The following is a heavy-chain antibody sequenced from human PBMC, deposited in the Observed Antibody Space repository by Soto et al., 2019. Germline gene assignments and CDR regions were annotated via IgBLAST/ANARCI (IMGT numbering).Heavy chain of an antibody. J-gene: IGHJ6*03. Sequence: QVQLQQWGAGLLKPSETLSLTCAVYGGSFSGYYWSWIRQTPGKGLEWSGEINDSGSTNYNPALESGVSVMVDTPKNQFSLKLSVVPAADAAVDYCARGLLRWFGGLSRRGGYYYCMDVWGKGTPVTVSS. CDR2: INDSGST. V-gene: IGHV4-34*01. CDR1: GGSFSGYY. D-gene: IGHD3-10*01. CDR3: ARGLLRWFGGLSRRGGYYYCMDV.